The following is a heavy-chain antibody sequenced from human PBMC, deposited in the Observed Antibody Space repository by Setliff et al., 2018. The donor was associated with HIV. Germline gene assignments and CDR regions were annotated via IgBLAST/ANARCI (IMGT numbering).Heavy chain of an antibody. CDR2: INDNGST. CDR1: GGSFSGYY. D-gene: IGHD3-10*01. Sequence: KPSETLSLTCAVYGGSFSGYYWSWIRQPPGKGLEWIGEINDNGSTNYNPSLQSRVTISVDTSKNQFSLKLSSVTAADTAVYYCARVRGRYYYHYSMDVWGQGTTVTVAS. V-gene: IGHV4-34*01. J-gene: IGHJ6*02. CDR3: ARVRGRYYYHYSMDV.